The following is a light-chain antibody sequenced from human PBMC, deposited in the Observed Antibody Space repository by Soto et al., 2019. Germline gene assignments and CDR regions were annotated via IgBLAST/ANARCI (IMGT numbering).Light chain of an antibody. CDR1: QSVSSN. V-gene: IGKV3-15*01. CDR2: GAS. J-gene: IGKJ4*01. CDR3: QQRSVWPT. Sequence: EIVMTQSPATLSVSPGERATLSCRASQSVSSNLAWYQQKPGQAPRLLIYGASTRATGIPARFSGSGSGTEFTLTISSLEPEDFAVYYCQQRSVWPTFGGGTKVEIK.